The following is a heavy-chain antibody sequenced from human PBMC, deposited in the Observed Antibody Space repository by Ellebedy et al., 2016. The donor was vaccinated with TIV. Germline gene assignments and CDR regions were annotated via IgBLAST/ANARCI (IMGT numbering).Heavy chain of an antibody. V-gene: IGHV1-3*01. CDR1: GYIVTNHA. CDR3: ARDKPGGDNWFDP. CDR2: IYPANGDT. Sequence: AASVKVSCKASGYIVTNHAIHWVRQAPGQSFEWMGWIYPANGDTKYSQQFQGRVTFTSDTSASTAYMELSSLRSVDTAVYYCARDKPGGDNWFDPWGQGTLVTVSS. J-gene: IGHJ5*02. D-gene: IGHD3-16*01.